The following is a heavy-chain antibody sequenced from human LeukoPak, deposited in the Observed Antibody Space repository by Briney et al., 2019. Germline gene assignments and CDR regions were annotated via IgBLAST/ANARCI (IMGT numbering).Heavy chain of an antibody. Sequence: PGGSLRLSCAASGFTFSSYEMNWVRQAAGKGLEWVSYISSSGSAIYDADSVKGRFTISRDNAKNLLFLQMNSLRVEDTALYYCTTRLRNHFDYWGQGTQVTVSS. CDR2: ISSSGSAI. CDR3: TTRLRNHFDY. J-gene: IGHJ4*02. V-gene: IGHV3-48*03. CDR1: GFTFSSYE. D-gene: IGHD5-12*01.